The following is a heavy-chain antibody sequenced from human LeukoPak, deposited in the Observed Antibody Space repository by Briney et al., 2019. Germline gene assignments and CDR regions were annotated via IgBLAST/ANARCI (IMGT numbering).Heavy chain of an antibody. V-gene: IGHV4-59*01. Sequence: SETLALTCSVSGDSISSYYWTWIRQTPGKGLEWIAYIHYNGNTKSNPSLKSRVTISLDTSKNQFSLKLTSLTAADTAVYYCARIGGSSGWFDAFDIWGQGTMVTVSS. J-gene: IGHJ3*02. CDR3: ARIGGSSGWFDAFDI. CDR1: GDSISSYY. D-gene: IGHD6-19*01. CDR2: IHYNGNT.